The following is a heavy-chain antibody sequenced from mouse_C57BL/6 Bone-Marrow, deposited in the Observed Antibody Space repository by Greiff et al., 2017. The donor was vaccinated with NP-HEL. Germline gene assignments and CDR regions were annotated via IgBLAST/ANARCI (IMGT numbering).Heavy chain of an antibody. CDR1: GYTFTSYW. CDR2: ICPGSGST. J-gene: IGHJ2*01. Sequence: QVQLKESGAELVKPGASVKMSCKASGYTFTSYWITWVKQRPGQGLEWIGDICPGSGSTNYNEKFKSKATLTVDTSSSTAYMQLSSLTSEDSAVYYCARGMNYYGKDYWGQGTTLTVSS. V-gene: IGHV1-55*01. D-gene: IGHD1-1*01. CDR3: ARGMNYYGKDY.